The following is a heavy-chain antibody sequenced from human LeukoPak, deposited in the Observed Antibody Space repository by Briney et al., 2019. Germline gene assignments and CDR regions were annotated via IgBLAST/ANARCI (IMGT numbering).Heavy chain of an antibody. CDR3: ARDIVVVPAAIRVQGYYYYMDV. D-gene: IGHD2-2*02. V-gene: IGHV3-48*01. J-gene: IGHJ6*03. CDR1: GFTFSNYW. CDR2: ISSSSSTI. Sequence: GGSLRLSCAASGFTFSNYWMHWVRQAPGKGLEWVSYISSSSSTIYYADSVEGRFTISRDNAKNSLYLQMNSLRAEDTAVYYCARDIVVVPAAIRVQGYYYYMDVWGKGTTVTVSS.